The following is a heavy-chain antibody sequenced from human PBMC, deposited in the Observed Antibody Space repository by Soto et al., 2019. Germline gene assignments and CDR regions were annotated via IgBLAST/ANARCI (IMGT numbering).Heavy chain of an antibody. CDR1: GGSISSGDYY. V-gene: IGHV4-30-4*01. CDR2: IYYSGST. D-gene: IGHD3-10*01. Sequence: PSETLSLTCTVSGGSISSGDYYWSWIRQPPGKGLEWIGYIYYSGSTYYNPSLKSRVTISVDTSKNQFSLKLSSVTAADTAVYYCARIRLLWVGESDREKDYFDYWGQGTLVTVSS. CDR3: ARIRLLWVGESDREKDYFDY. J-gene: IGHJ4*02.